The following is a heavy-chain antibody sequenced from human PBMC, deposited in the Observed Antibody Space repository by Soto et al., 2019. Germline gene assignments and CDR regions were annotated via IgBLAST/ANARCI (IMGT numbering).Heavy chain of an antibody. J-gene: IGHJ5*02. CDR2: IYHGGTT. CDR3: ARGPQWLARSWFDP. V-gene: IGHV4-38-2*02. D-gene: IGHD6-19*01. Sequence: SETLSLTCTVSGYSISGPSYWGWIRQPPGKGPEWIASIYHGGTTFYNPSLKSRVTISVDTSKNQFSLKLSSVTAADTAVYYCARGPQWLARSWFDPWGQGTLVTVSS. CDR1: GYSISGPSY.